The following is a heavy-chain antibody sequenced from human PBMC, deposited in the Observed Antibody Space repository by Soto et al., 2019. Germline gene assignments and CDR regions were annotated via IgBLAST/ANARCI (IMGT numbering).Heavy chain of an antibody. CDR2: IYYSGST. Sequence: QVQLQESGPGLVKPSETLSLTCTVSGGSISSYYWSWIRQPPGKGLEWIGYIYYSGSTNYNPSLQGRVLISGDTSKNQCSRKLSYVTAANTAVYYCARYSYGYPREGDYFDYWGQGTMVTVSS. J-gene: IGHJ4*02. D-gene: IGHD5-18*01. CDR1: GGSISSYY. CDR3: ARYSYGYPREGDYFDY. V-gene: IGHV4-59*12.